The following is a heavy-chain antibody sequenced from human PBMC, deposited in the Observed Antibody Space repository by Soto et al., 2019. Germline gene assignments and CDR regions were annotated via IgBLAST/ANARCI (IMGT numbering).Heavy chain of an antibody. J-gene: IGHJ6*04. CDR1: GFTFDDYA. CDR3: AKDIQERSTMVMDV. V-gene: IGHV3-9*01. CDR2: ISWNSGSI. Sequence: GGSLRLSCAASGFTFDDYAMHWVQQAPGKGLEWVSGISWNSGSIGYADSVKGRFTISRDNAKNSLYLQMNSLRAEDTALYYCAKDIQERSTMVMDVWGKGTTVTVSS. D-gene: IGHD3-10*01.